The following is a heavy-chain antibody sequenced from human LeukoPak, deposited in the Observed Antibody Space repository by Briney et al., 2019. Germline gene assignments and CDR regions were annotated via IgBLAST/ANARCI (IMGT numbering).Heavy chain of an antibody. Sequence: GGSLRLSCAASGFTFSDYYMSWIRQAPGKGLEWASHISSRGSSIYYVDSVKGRFTISRDNAKNSLHVQMDSLRAEDTAVYYCTREGVYSPDPTSYHRLPFDIWGKGTLVIVSS. CDR3: TREGVYSPDPTSYHRLPFDI. CDR2: ISSRGSSI. CDR1: GFTFSDYY. J-gene: IGHJ3*02. D-gene: IGHD3-16*02. V-gene: IGHV3-11*01.